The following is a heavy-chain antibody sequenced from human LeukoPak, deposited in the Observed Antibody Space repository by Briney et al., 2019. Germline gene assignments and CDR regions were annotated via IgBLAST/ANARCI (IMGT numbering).Heavy chain of an antibody. V-gene: IGHV4-39*01. CDR2: VYYSGST. D-gene: IGHD6-19*01. Sequence: PSETLSLTCTVSGGSISSSSNYWGWIRHSPGKGLEWIGSVYYSGSTYYNPSVKSRVTISVDTSKNQFSLTLSSVTAADTAVYFCARNRRIAVTGIGRPNAFDIWGQGTMVTVAS. CDR1: GGSISSSSNY. J-gene: IGHJ3*02. CDR3: ARNRRIAVTGIGRPNAFDI.